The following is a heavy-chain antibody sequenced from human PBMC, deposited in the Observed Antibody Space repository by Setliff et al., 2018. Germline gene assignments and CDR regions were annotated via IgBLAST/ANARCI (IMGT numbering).Heavy chain of an antibody. D-gene: IGHD3-10*01. Sequence: GGSLRLSCAASGFTITNAWINWVRQAPGKGLEWVGRIKRKSDGGTTDYAEPVKGRFTMSRDETENTLYLQMNSLKTEDTGVYYCTTDGGFGENYFDYWGQGTLVTVSS. CDR1: GFTITNAW. V-gene: IGHV3-15*07. J-gene: IGHJ4*02. CDR3: TTDGGFGENYFDY. CDR2: IKRKSDGGTT.